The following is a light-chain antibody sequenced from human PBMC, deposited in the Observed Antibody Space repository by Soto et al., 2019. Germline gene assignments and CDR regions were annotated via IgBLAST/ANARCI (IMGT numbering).Light chain of an antibody. Sequence: EIVLAQSPATLSLSPGERATLSCRASQTVFSYLAWYQHKPGQAPRLLIYDASNRATGIPPRFSGSGSGTDFTLTISSLEHEDFAVYYCQQRGMITFGQGTRLEIK. CDR1: QTVFSY. CDR3: QQRGMIT. J-gene: IGKJ5*01. V-gene: IGKV3-11*01. CDR2: DAS.